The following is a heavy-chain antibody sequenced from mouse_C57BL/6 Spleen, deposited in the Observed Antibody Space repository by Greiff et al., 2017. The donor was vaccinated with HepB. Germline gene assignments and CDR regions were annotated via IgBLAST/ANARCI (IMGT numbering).Heavy chain of an antibody. Sequence: VQLQQPGAELVKPGASVKLSCKASGYTFTSYWMHWVKQRPGRGLEWIGRIDPNSGGTKYNEKFKSKATLTVDKPSSTAYMQLSSLKSEDSAVYYCAREDDYDVDYFDYWGQGTTLTVSS. CDR2: IDPNSGGT. CDR1: GYTFTSYW. V-gene: IGHV1-72*01. J-gene: IGHJ2*01. CDR3: AREDDYDVDYFDY. D-gene: IGHD2-4*01.